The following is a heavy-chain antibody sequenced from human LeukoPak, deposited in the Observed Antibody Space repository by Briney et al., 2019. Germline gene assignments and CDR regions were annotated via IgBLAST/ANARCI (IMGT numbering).Heavy chain of an antibody. CDR3: ARHEGGGSSWYGTNFDY. J-gene: IGHJ4*02. D-gene: IGHD6-13*01. Sequence: GGSLRLSCAASGFTFDDYAMHWVRQAPGKGLEWVSLISWDGGIIYYADSVKGRFTISRDNSKNSLYLQMNSLRVEDTALYYCARHEGGGSSWYGTNFDYWGQGTLVTVSS. CDR1: GFTFDDYA. V-gene: IGHV3-43D*03. CDR2: ISWDGGII.